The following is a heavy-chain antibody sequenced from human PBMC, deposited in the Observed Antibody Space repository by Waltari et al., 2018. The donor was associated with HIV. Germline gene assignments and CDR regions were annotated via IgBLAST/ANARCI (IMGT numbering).Heavy chain of an antibody. CDR3: ARGYSSSRWIPLYH. V-gene: IGHV3-33*01. CDR1: GCTFSHFA. CDR2: FWSDGAEI. Sequence: QVQLVESGGGVVQPGTSLTLSCAVSGCTFSHFAIHWVRQSTGKGLEWLAVFWSDGAEISYADSVKGRFTVSKDTSQKTLYLHLTSLRAEDTALYYCARGYSSSRWIPLYHWGRGTLVTVSS. J-gene: IGHJ4*02. D-gene: IGHD6-6*01.